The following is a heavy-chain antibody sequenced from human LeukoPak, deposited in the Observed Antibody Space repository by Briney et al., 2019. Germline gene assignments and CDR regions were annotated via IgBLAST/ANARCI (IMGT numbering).Heavy chain of an antibody. V-gene: IGHV3-74*01. Sequence: GGSLRLSCAASGFSFSTYWMHWVRQVPGKGLVWVSRISPDGSSTAHADSVKGRFTISRDNAKNTLDVQMNSLRVEDTAVYYCARERGGGYDPIDSWGQGILVTVSS. CDR1: GFSFSTYW. D-gene: IGHD2-15*01. J-gene: IGHJ4*02. CDR2: ISPDGSST. CDR3: ARERGGGYDPIDS.